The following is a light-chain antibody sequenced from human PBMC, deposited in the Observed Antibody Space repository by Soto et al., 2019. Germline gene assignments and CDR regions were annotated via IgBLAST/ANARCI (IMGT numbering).Light chain of an antibody. Sequence: QSALTQPASVSGSLGQSITISCTGTSSDVGGFDYVSWYRQYPGEAPTLLIYQVDIRPSGLSNRFSGSKSGNTASLTISGLQAEDEADYYCTSYTDTRTWVFGGGTKLTVL. J-gene: IGLJ3*02. CDR1: SSDVGGFDY. CDR3: TSYTDTRTWV. CDR2: QVD. V-gene: IGLV2-14*01.